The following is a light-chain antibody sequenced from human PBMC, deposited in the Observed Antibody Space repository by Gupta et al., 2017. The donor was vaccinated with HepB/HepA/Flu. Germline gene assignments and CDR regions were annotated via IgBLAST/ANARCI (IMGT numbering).Light chain of an antibody. J-gene: IGLJ2*01. V-gene: IGLV3-1*01. Sequence: SFELTQPPSASVSPGRTASITCSGDKLGDKYACWYQQKPGQSPVLVIYQDSKRPSGIPERFSGSNSGNTATLTISGTQAMDEADYYCQAWDSSTADVVFGGGTKLTVL. CDR2: QDS. CDR1: KLGDKY. CDR3: QAWDSSTADVV.